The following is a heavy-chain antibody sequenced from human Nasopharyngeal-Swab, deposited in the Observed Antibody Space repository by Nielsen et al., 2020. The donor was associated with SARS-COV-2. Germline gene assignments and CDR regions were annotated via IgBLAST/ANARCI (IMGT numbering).Heavy chain of an antibody. V-gene: IGHV4-59*12. J-gene: IGHJ5*02. CDR2: IYYSGST. D-gene: IGHD5-18*01. CDR3: ARGGGYSYGTWVWFDP. Sequence: WLRRPPGKGLEWIGYIYYSGSTNYNPSLKSRVTISVDTSKNQFSLKLSSVTAADTAVYYCARGGGYSYGTWVWFDPWGQGALVTVSS.